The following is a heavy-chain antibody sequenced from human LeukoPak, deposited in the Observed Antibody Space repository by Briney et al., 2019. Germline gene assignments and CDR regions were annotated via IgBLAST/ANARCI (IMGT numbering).Heavy chain of an antibody. V-gene: IGHV4-59*01. J-gene: IGHJ6*03. CDR2: VYDSGTT. CDR3: ARVSWFPGTSYYYMDV. CDR1: GGSISRYY. D-gene: IGHD1-1*01. Sequence: PSETLSLTFTVSGGSISRYYWSWIRQPPGKGLEWFGYVYDSGTTNYNPSLKSRVTISVDTSKNQFSLKLSSVTAADTAVYYCARVSWFPGTSYYYMDVWGKGTTVTVSS.